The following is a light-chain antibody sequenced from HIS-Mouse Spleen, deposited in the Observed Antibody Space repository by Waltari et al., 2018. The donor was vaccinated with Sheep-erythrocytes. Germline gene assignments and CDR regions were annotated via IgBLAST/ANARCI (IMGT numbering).Light chain of an antibody. CDR1: SSDVGGYNY. CDR2: DVS. Sequence: QSALTQPRSVSGSPGPSVPISCTGTSSDVGGYNYVSGYQQHPGRAPKLMIYDVSKRPSGVPDRFSGSKSGNTASLTISGLQAEDEADYYCCSYAGSYNHVFATGTKVTVL. J-gene: IGLJ1*01. CDR3: CSYAGSYNHV. V-gene: IGLV2-11*01.